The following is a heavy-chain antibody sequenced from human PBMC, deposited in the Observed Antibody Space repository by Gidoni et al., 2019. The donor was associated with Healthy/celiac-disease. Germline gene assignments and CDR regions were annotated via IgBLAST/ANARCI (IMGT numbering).Heavy chain of an antibody. J-gene: IGHJ4*02. CDR2: ISSSGSTI. Sequence: QVQLVDAGAGLVKPGGPRRLSWAASRCPFSDYYMSWIRQAPGKGLEWVSYISSSGSTIYYADSVKGRFTISRDNAKNSLYLQMNSLRAEDTAVYYCARGGNGGRQGVYFDYWGQGTLVTVSS. CDR1: RCPFSDYY. D-gene: IGHD2-15*01. V-gene: IGHV3-11*01. CDR3: ARGGNGGRQGVYFDY.